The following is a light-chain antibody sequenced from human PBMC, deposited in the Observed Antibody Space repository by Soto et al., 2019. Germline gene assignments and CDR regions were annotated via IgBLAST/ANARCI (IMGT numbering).Light chain of an antibody. V-gene: IGKV3-20*01. CDR3: QQYGNSLT. CDR2: GTS. CDR1: QSVSSSY. J-gene: IGKJ4*01. Sequence: EIVLTQSPGTLSLSPGERATLSCRASQSVSSSYLAWYQQKPGQAPRLLIYGTSSRATGIPYRFSGSGSGTDFTLTISRLEPEDFAVYYCQQYGNSLTFGGGTKVEIK.